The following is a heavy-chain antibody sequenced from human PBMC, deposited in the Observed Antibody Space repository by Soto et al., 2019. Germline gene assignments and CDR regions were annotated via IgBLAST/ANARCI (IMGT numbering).Heavy chain of an antibody. J-gene: IGHJ6*02. CDR3: ARALPSYSYYGMDV. V-gene: IGHV4-31*02. CDR1: GGSVSRGGDY. Sequence: QVQLQESGPGLVKPSQTLSLTCTVSGGSVSRGGDYWSWIRQHPGKGLEWIGYISYSGSTYYNPSLKIRPTIAVYTSKKQFSLKLSSVAAADTALYYCARALPSYSYYGMDVWGQGTTVTVSS. CDR2: ISYSGST.